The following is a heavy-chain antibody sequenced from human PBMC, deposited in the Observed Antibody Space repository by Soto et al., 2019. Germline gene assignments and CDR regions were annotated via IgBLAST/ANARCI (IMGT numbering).Heavy chain of an antibody. V-gene: IGHV3-74*01. CDR3: ARIKWGLDYYSGMDV. Sequence: PVGSLRLSCAASGFTFSSYWMHWVRQAPGKGLVWVSRINSDGSSTSYADSVKGRFTLTSDTSFSTAYLELTRLRPDDTALYYCARIKWGLDYYSGMDVWGQGIAVTVSS. J-gene: IGHJ6*02. D-gene: IGHD1-26*01. CDR2: INSDGSST. CDR1: GFTFSSYW.